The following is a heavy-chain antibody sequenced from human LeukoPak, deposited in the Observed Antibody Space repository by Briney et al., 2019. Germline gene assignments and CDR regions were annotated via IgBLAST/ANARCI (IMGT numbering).Heavy chain of an antibody. CDR1: GGSISSYY. Sequence: SETLSLTCTVSGGSISSYYWSWIRQPPGKGLEWIGYIYYSGTTNYNPSLKSRVTISVDTSKNQFSLKLSSVTAADTAVYYCARRGSGYYYYAFDIWGQGTMVTVSS. CDR3: ARRGSGYYYYAFDI. D-gene: IGHD3-22*01. CDR2: IYYSGTT. V-gene: IGHV4-59*12. J-gene: IGHJ3*02.